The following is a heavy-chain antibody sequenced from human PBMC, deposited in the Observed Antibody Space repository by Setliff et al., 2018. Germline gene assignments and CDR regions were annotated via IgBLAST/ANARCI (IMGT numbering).Heavy chain of an antibody. Sequence: LRLSCAASGFTFSSYSMNWVRQAPGKGLEWVSSISSSSSYIYYADSVKGRFTISRDNAKNSLYLQMNRLRAEDTAVYYCARASSSDNYNFWSGYYDGDAFDIWGQGTMVTVSS. J-gene: IGHJ3*02. CDR3: ARASSSDNYNFWSGYYDGDAFDI. CDR2: ISSSSSYI. CDR1: GFTFSSYS. D-gene: IGHD3-3*01. V-gene: IGHV3-21*01.